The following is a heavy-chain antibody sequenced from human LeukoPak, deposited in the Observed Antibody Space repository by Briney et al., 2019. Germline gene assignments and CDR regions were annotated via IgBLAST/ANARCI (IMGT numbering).Heavy chain of an antibody. D-gene: IGHD6-13*01. Sequence: SQTLSLTCTVSGGSISSGGYYWSWIRQLPGKGLEWIGHIYYSGSTYYNPSLKSRVTISVDTSKNQFSLKLSSVTAADTAVYYCARDSADIAAAGIGYWGQGTLVTVSS. CDR3: ARDSADIAAAGIGY. CDR2: IYYSGST. J-gene: IGHJ4*02. CDR1: GGSISSGGYY. V-gene: IGHV4-31*03.